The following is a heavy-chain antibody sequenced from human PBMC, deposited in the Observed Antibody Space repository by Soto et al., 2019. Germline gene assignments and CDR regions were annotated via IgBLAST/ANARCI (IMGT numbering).Heavy chain of an antibody. V-gene: IGHV1-69*13. D-gene: IGHD2-15*01. CDR2: IIPIFGTA. Sequence: SVKVSCKASGGTFSSYAISWVRQAPGQGLEWMGGIIPIFGTANYAQKFQGRVTITADESTSTAYMELSSLRSEDTAVYYCARAPYCSGGSCTVGWFDPWGQGTLVTVSS. J-gene: IGHJ5*02. CDR3: ARAPYCSGGSCTVGWFDP. CDR1: GGTFSSYA.